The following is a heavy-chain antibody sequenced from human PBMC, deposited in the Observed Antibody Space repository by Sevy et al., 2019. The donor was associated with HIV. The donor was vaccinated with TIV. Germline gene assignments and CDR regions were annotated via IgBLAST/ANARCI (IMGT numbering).Heavy chain of an antibody. CDR2: IYYNGHI. Sequence: SETLSLTCTVSGGSLTSLYWNWIRQPPGKGLEWIATIYYNGHINYNPSLKSRVTVSLDTSTNQFSLRLSSVTAADTAMYYCAGENAWGRGYSWGQGTLVTVSS. CDR3: AGENAWGRGYS. D-gene: IGHD1-26*01. V-gene: IGHV4-59*08. CDR1: GGSLTSLY. J-gene: IGHJ4*02.